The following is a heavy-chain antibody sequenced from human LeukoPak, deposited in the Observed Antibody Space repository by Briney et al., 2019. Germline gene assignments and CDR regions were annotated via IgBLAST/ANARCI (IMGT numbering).Heavy chain of an antibody. CDR1: GFTFSSYA. J-gene: IGHJ4*02. CDR3: AKERSASYYYDSSGYSNYNFDY. Sequence: GGSLRLSCAASGFTFSSYAMSWVRQAPGKGLEWISVISGSGGNTNYADSVKGRFTISRDNSKNTLYLQMNSQRAEDTAVYYCAKERSASYYYDSSGYSNYNFDYWGQGTLVTISS. CDR2: ISGSGGNT. V-gene: IGHV3-23*01. D-gene: IGHD3-22*01.